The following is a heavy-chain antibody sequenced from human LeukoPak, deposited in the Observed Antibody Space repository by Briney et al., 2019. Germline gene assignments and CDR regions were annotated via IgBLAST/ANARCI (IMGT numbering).Heavy chain of an antibody. V-gene: IGHV3-7*01. D-gene: IGHD2/OR15-2a*01. Sequence: GESLRLSCAASGFTFTTSWMTWVRQAPEKGLEWVAPIKPDGSEGYYLGSLKGRFTISRDNAKNTVYLQVSSLRVEDTAVYFCTRDREYGTFDYWGQGTLVTVSS. CDR3: TRDREYGTFDY. CDR2: IKPDGSEG. J-gene: IGHJ4*02. CDR1: GFTFTTSW.